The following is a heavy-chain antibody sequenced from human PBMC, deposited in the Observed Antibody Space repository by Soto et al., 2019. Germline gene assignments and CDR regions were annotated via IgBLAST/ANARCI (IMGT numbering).Heavy chain of an antibody. Sequence: LRLSCAASGFSFSSLAMSWVRQAPGKGLEWVSSISGRGVDTLYADSVKGRFTISRGNSRNTLYLQVNSLRAEDTAVYYCAKDQTDVTLFDYWGQGTLVTVSS. CDR3: AKDQTDVTLFDY. CDR1: GFSFSSLA. V-gene: IGHV3-23*01. J-gene: IGHJ4*02. CDR2: ISGRGVDT. D-gene: IGHD2-21*02.